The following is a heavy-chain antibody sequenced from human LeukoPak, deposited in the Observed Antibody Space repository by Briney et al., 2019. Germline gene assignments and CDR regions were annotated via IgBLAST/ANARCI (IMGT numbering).Heavy chain of an antibody. V-gene: IGHV3-30*18. CDR2: ISYDGSNK. CDR1: EFTFSSYG. J-gene: IGHJ6*02. Sequence: PGGSLRLSCAASEFTFSSYGMHWVRQAPGKGLEWVAVISYDGSNKYYADSVKGRFTISRDNSKNTLYLQMNSLRAEDTAVYYCAKDFINFYQLNHYYYYGMDVWGQGTTVTVSS. CDR3: AKDFINFYQLNHYYYYGMDV. D-gene: IGHD2-2*01.